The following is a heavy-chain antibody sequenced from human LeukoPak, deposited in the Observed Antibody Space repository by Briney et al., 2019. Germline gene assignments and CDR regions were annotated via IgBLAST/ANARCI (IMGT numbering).Heavy chain of an antibody. CDR3: ARGSATTTRHFDY. D-gene: IGHD3-3*01. V-gene: IGHV3-23*01. J-gene: IGHJ4*02. CDR2: ISGSSETI. CDR1: GFTFSPYS. Sequence: PGGSLRLSCTASGFTFSPYSMSWVRQAPGKGLAWVSIISGSSETIFEADSAKGRFTISRDNSQNTVYLQVNSLRAEDTAVYYCARGSATTTRHFDYWGQGTLVTVSS.